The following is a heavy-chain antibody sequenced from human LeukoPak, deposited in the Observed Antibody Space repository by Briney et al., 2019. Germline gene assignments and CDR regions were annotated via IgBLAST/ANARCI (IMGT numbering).Heavy chain of an antibody. CDR3: ARGYGVVPVSPAGNWFDP. J-gene: IGHJ5*02. CDR1: GGSFSGYY. CDR2: INHSGST. D-gene: IGHD4-17*01. V-gene: IGHV4-34*01. Sequence: SETLSLTCAVYGGSFSGYYWSWIRQLPGKGLEWIGEINHSGSTNYNPSLKSRVTISVDTSKNQFSLKLSSVTAADTAVYYCARGYGVVPVSPAGNWFDPWGQGTLVTVSS.